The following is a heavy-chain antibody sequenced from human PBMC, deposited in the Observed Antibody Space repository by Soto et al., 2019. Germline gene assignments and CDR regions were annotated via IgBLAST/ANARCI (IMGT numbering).Heavy chain of an antibody. V-gene: IGHV3-73*01. D-gene: IGHD3-22*01. CDR1: GFTFSDSA. J-gene: IGHJ4*02. CDR2: VANKPEGYTI. CDR3: AKIESRFFYDSTGYYPFDY. Sequence: GGSLRLSCAASGFTFSDSAIHWVRQAPGKGLEWVGRVANKPEGYTITYGVSVKGRFTISRDNSKNTVYLQMNSLRAEDTAVYYCAKIESRFFYDSTGYYPFDYWGQGTLVTVSS.